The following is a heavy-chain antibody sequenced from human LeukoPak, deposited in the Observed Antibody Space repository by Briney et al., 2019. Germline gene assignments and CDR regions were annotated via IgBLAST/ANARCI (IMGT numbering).Heavy chain of an antibody. CDR3: ARGGEDDYGDYVHYYYDMDV. V-gene: IGHV1-69*13. CDR1: GGTFSSYA. D-gene: IGHD4-17*01. Sequence: SVKVSCKASGGTFSSYAISWVRQAPGQGLEWMGGIIPIFGTANYAQKFQGRVTITADESTSTAYMELSSLRSEDTAVYYCARGGEDDYGDYVHYYYDMDVWGQGTTVTVSS. CDR2: IIPIFGTA. J-gene: IGHJ6*02.